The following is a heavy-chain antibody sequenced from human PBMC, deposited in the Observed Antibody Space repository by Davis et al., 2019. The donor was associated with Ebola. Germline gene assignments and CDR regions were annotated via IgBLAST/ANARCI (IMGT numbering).Heavy chain of an antibody. V-gene: IGHV1-8*02. CDR1: GYTFTGYY. D-gene: IGHD3-10*01. CDR2: MNPNSGNT. CDR3: ARAPAWSAINYYCFDY. Sequence: ASVKVSCKASGYTFTGYYMHWVRQAPGQGLEWMGWMNPNSGNTGYAQRFQGRVSMTRNTSISTAYMELSSLRSEDTAVYYCARAPAWSAINYYCFDYWGQGTLVTVSS. J-gene: IGHJ4*02.